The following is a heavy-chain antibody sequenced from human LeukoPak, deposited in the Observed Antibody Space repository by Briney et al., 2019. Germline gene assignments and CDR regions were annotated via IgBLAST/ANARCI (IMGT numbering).Heavy chain of an antibody. Sequence: GGSLRLSCAASGFAFSSYSMNWVRQAPGKGLEWVSSISSSSSYIYYADSVKGRFTISRDNAKNSLYLQMNSLRAEDTAVYYCARDAVVTASPFDYWGQGTLVTVSS. D-gene: IGHD2-21*02. J-gene: IGHJ4*02. CDR2: ISSSSSYI. CDR3: ARDAVVTASPFDY. CDR1: GFAFSSYS. V-gene: IGHV3-21*01.